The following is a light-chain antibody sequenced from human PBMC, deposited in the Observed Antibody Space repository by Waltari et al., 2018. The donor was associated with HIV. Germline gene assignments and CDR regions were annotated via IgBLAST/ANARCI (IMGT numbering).Light chain of an antibody. V-gene: IGLV2-23*01. CDR2: EGS. Sequence: SALTQPATVSGSPGKSTTITCTGTSRDVGNYKTVPWYQQHPGKAPKLMIYEGSKRPSGVSNRFSGSKSGNTASLTISGLQAEDEADYYCCSYAGSSTLEVFGGGTKLTVL. J-gene: IGLJ2*01. CDR1: SRDVGNYKT. CDR3: CSYAGSSTLEV.